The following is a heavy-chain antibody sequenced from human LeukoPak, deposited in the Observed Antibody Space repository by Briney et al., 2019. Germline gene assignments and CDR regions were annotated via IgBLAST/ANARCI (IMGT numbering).Heavy chain of an antibody. D-gene: IGHD6-6*01. CDR1: GYSFTSYG. V-gene: IGHV5-51*01. J-gene: IGHJ6*02. CDR2: IYPGDSDT. Sequence: GESLMISCNGSGYSFTSYGIGWVCQMPAKGLEWMGIIYPGDSDTRYSPSFQGQVTISADKSISTAYLQWSSLKASDAAMYYCARAREYSSSSLLSYGMDVWGQGTTVTVSS. CDR3: ARAREYSSSSLLSYGMDV.